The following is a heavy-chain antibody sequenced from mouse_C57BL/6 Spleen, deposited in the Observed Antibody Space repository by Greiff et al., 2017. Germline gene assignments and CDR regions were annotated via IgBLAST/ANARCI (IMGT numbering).Heavy chain of an antibody. J-gene: IGHJ3*01. CDR3: ARSYDGYYGFAY. CDR1: GYSITSGYY. Sequence: VQLKESGPGLVKPSQSLSLTCSVTGYSITSGYYWNWIRQFPGNKLEWMGYISYDGSNNYNPSLKNRISITRDTSKNQFFLKLNSVTTEDTATYYCARSYDGYYGFAYWGQGTLVTVSA. V-gene: IGHV3-6*01. CDR2: ISYDGSN. D-gene: IGHD2-3*01.